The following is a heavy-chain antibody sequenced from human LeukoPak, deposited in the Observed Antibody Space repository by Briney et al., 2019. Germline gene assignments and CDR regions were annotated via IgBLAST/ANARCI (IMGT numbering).Heavy chain of an antibody. V-gene: IGHV3-74*01. CDR1: RFTFSDYW. D-gene: IGHD4-17*01. CDR3: TRGRCYFDY. Sequence: GGSLRLSCAASRFTFSDYWMHWVRQAPGKGLVWVSRINADGSSTNYADSVKGRFTISRDNVKNTLYLQMNSLRAEDTAVYYCTRGRCYFDYWGQGTLVTVSS. CDR2: INADGSST. J-gene: IGHJ4*02.